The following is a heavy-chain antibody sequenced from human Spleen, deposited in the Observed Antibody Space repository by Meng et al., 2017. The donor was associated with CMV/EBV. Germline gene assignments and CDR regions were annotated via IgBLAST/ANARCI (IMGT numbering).Heavy chain of an antibody. Sequence: FCKPSGYTFTDFWIHVVRQAPGQGPEWMGWINPKSGGTKFAQKFEGRVTMTTDTSTRTIYLELNRLRNDDTAMYYCARDVQSGAAGYWGQGTLVTVSS. V-gene: IGHV1-2*02. CDR3: ARDVQSGAAGY. D-gene: IGHD3-10*01. J-gene: IGHJ4*02. CDR2: INPKSGGT. CDR1: GYTFTDFW.